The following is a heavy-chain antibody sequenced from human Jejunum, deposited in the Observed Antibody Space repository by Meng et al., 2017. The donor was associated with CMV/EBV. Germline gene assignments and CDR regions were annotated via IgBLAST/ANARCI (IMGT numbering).Heavy chain of an antibody. J-gene: IGHJ4*02. CDR3: ATLSGSYKGH. CDR2: INASSGGT. D-gene: IGHD1-26*01. Sequence: VSCMASRYTFTGYYVHWVRQAPGQGLEWMGWINASSGGTDYAPKFQGRVTLTRDTSISTAYMDLTRLRSDDTAVFYCATLSGSYKGHWGQGTLVTVSS. V-gene: IGHV1-2*02. CDR1: RYTFTGYY.